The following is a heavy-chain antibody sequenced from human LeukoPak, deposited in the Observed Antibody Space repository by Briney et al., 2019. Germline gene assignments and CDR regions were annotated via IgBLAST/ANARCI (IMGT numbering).Heavy chain of an antibody. Sequence: SETLSLTCTVSGGSIRGYYWSWIRRPPGKGLEWIGYIYYSGSTNYNPSLKSRVTISVDTSKNQFSLKLSSVTAADTAVYYCARGGGYYFDYWGQGTLVTASS. CDR3: ARGGGYYFDY. CDR1: GGSIRGYY. V-gene: IGHV4-59*12. CDR2: IYYSGST. J-gene: IGHJ4*02. D-gene: IGHD3-16*01.